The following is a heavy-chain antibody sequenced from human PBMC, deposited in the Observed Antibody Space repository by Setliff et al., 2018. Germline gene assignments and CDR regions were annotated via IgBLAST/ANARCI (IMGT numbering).Heavy chain of an antibody. CDR1: GYTFTSNH. J-gene: IGHJ4*02. Sequence: ASVKVSCKASGYTFTSNHVHWGRQAPGQGLEWMGTINPSGGSTIYAPDFQGRVTMTWDTSTNIAYMELSGLRYADSAIYYCIMNMVRPVTVLDCWGPGTLVTVSS. V-gene: IGHV1-46*01. CDR2: INPSGGST. CDR3: IMNMVRPVTVLDC. D-gene: IGHD2-8*01.